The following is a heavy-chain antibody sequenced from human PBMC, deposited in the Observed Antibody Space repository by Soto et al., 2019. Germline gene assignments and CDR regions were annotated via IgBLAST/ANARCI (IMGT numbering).Heavy chain of an antibody. CDR3: AKEGRSSSSYYYYFMDV. J-gene: IGHJ6*03. D-gene: IGHD6-6*01. Sequence: EVQLLESGGGLVQSGGSLRLSCAASGFTFSSYAMSWVRQAPGKGLEWVSIISGSGDSTYYADSVKGRFTISRDNSNNALYLQMNSLRAEDTAVFYCAKEGRSSSSYYYYFMDVWGKGTTVTVSS. CDR2: ISGSGDST. V-gene: IGHV3-23*01. CDR1: GFTFSSYA.